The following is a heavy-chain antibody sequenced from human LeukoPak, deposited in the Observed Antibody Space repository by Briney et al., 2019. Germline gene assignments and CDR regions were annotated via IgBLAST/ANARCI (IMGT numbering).Heavy chain of an antibody. CDR3: ATNLDYYDSSGFVFDI. CDR2: IYYRGTT. J-gene: IGHJ3*02. CDR1: GGSVSSGSHY. V-gene: IGHV4-61*01. Sequence: SETLSLTCTVSGGSVSSGSHYWNWIRQSPGRGLEWIGHIYYRGTTNYTPSLKSRVTISVDTSMNQFSLRLSSVTAADTAVYYCATNLDYYDSSGFVFDIWGQGTMVTVSS. D-gene: IGHD3-22*01.